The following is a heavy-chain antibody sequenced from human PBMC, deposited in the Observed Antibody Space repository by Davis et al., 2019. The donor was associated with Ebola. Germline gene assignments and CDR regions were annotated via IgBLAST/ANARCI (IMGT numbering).Heavy chain of an antibody. Sequence: PSETLSLTCAVSGGSISSSNWWRWVRQPPGKGLEWIGEIYHSGSTNYNPSLKSRVTISVDKSKNQFSLKLSSVTAADTAVYYCVRYYGDYGKYGMDVWGQGTTVTVSS. J-gene: IGHJ6*02. D-gene: IGHD4-17*01. CDR2: IYHSGST. V-gene: IGHV4-4*02. CDR3: VRYYGDYGKYGMDV. CDR1: GGSISSSNW.